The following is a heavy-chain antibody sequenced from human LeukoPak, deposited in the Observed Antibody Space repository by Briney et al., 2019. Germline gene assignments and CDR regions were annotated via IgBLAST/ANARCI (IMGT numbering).Heavy chain of an antibody. CDR1: GGSISSSNW. V-gene: IGHV4-4*02. CDR3: ARDDYLNWFDP. Sequence: PSETLSLTCAVSGGSISSSNWWSWVRQPPGKGLEWIGEIYHSGSTNYNPSLKSRVTISVDKSQNQFSLKLSSVTAADTAVYYCARDDYLNWFDPWGQGTLVTVSS. D-gene: IGHD4-11*01. J-gene: IGHJ5*02. CDR2: IYHSGST.